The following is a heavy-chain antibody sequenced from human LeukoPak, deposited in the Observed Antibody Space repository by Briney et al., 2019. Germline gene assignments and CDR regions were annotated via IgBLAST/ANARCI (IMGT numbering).Heavy chain of an antibody. V-gene: IGHV1-18*01. CDR1: GYTFTSYG. Sequence: GASVKVSCKASGYTFTSYGISWVRQATGQGLEWMGWISAYNGNTNYAQKLQGRVTMTTDTSTSTAYMELRSLRSDDTAVYYCARGGPYDFWSGYTNFDYWGQGTLVTVSS. D-gene: IGHD3-3*01. J-gene: IGHJ4*02. CDR3: ARGGPYDFWSGYTNFDY. CDR2: ISAYNGNT.